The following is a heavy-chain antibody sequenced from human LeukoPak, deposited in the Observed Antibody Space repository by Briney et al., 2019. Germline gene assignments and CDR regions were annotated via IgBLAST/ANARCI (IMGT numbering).Heavy chain of an antibody. CDR3: ASDVRADFWTGYPNHAFDI. Sequence: PGGSLRLSCTASVFTSSTYWMSWVRQAPGKGLEWVANINQDGSEKYYVDSVKGRFTISRDNAKNSLYLQMNSQRAEDTALYYCASDVRADFWTGYPNHAFDICGQGTMVTVSS. CDR1: VFTSSTYW. D-gene: IGHD3/OR15-3a*01. J-gene: IGHJ3*02. V-gene: IGHV3-7*01. CDR2: INQDGSEK.